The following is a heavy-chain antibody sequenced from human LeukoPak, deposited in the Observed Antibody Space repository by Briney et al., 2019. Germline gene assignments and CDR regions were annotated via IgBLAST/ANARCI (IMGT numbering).Heavy chain of an antibody. D-gene: IGHD2/OR15-2a*01. CDR3: ARENIPSSFYYYYGMDV. J-gene: IGHJ6*02. V-gene: IGHV3-33*01. Sequence: SLRLSCAASGFTFSSYGMHWVRQAPGKGLEWVAVIWYDGSNKYYADSVKGRFTISRDNSKNTLYLQMNSLRAEDTAVYYCARENIPSSFYYYYGMDVWGQGTTVTVSS. CDR1: GFTFSSYG. CDR2: IWYDGSNK.